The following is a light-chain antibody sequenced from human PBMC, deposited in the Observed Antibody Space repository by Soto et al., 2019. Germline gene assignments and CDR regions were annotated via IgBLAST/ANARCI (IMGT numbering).Light chain of an antibody. CDR2: AAS. Sequence: IQLTQSPSSLSASVGDRVTITCRASQGISSYLAWYQQKPGKAPKLLIYAASTLQSGVPSRFSGSGSGTDFTLTISSLQPEDFATYNCQQLNSYPPFTFGPGTKWISN. CDR3: QQLNSYPPFT. CDR1: QGISSY. J-gene: IGKJ3*01. V-gene: IGKV1-9*01.